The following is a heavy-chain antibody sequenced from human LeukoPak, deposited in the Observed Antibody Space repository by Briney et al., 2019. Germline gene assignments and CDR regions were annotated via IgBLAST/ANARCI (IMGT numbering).Heavy chain of an antibody. D-gene: IGHD4-17*01. V-gene: IGHV1-2*02. Sequence: AASVKVSCKASGYTFTGYYMHWVRQAPGQGLEWMGWINPNSGGTNYAQKFQGRVTMTRGTSISTAYMELSRLRSDDTAVYYCARETTVTTNFDYWGQGTLVTVSS. CDR2: INPNSGGT. J-gene: IGHJ4*02. CDR1: GYTFTGYY. CDR3: ARETTVTTNFDY.